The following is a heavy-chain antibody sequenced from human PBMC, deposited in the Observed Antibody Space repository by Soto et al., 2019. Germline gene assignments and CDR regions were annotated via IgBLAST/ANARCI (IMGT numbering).Heavy chain of an antibody. CDR3: ARDIGSSTSGGY. CDR2: INPNSGGT. Sequence: GASVKVSCKASGYTFTGYYMHWVRQAPGQGLEWMGWINPNSGGTNYAQKFQGRVTMTRDTSISTAYMELSRLRSDDTAFYYCARDIGSSTSGGYWGQGTLVTVSS. V-gene: IGHV1-2*02. J-gene: IGHJ4*02. D-gene: IGHD6-6*01. CDR1: GYTFTGYY.